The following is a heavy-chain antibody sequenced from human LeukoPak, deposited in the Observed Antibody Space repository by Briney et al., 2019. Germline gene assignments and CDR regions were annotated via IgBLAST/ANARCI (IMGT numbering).Heavy chain of an antibody. CDR2: INAGNGNT. J-gene: IGHJ5*02. V-gene: IGHV1-3*01. D-gene: IGHD2-2*01. CDR1: GYTFTSYA. Sequence: ASVKVSCKASGYTFTSYAMHWVRQAPGQRLEWMGWINAGNGNTKYSQKFQGRVTITRDTSASTAYMELSSLRSEDTAVYYCARAHIVVVPAAPFDPWGQGTLVTVSP. CDR3: ARAHIVVVPAAPFDP.